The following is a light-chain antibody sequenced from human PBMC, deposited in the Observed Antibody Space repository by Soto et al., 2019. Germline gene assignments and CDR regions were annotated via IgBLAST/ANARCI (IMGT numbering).Light chain of an antibody. CDR2: GSS. CDR1: QGVISN. V-gene: IGKV1-9*01. Sequence: IQLTQSPSSLSAAVGDRVTITCRASQGVISNLAWYLQKPGKAPELLIYGSSTLQSGVPARFSGSGSGTDFSLTIGSLQPEDFATYYCQQFHSYPLTFGGGTKVDIK. J-gene: IGKJ4*01. CDR3: QQFHSYPLT.